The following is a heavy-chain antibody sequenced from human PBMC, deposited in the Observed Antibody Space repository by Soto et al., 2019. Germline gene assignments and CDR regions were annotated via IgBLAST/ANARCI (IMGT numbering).Heavy chain of an antibody. CDR1: GGSVSSGSYY. V-gene: IGHV4-61*01. J-gene: IGHJ4*02. D-gene: IGHD4-17*01. Sequence: PSETLSLTCTVSGGSVSSGSYYWSWIRQPPGKRLECIGYFYSTGSTNFNPSLRSRVTISVDTSKNQFSLKLSSVTAADTAVYYCARAGEFGDYAFDSWGQGTLVTVSS. CDR2: FYSTGST. CDR3: ARAGEFGDYAFDS.